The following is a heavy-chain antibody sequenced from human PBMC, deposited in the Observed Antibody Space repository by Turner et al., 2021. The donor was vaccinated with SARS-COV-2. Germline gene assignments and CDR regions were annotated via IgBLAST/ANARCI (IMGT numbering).Heavy chain of an antibody. Sequence: QVQLVQSGAEVKKPGSSVTVSCTASRGIFRRYTSSWVRQAPGQGPEWMGRIIPILGRANYEQKFQGRVTFTADKSTSTAYMEVSSLRSEDTAVYYCATRVYDILTGLELGYFDYWGQGTLVTVSS. CDR2: IIPILGRA. CDR3: ATRVYDILTGLELGYFDY. J-gene: IGHJ4*02. D-gene: IGHD3-9*01. CDR1: RGIFRRYT. V-gene: IGHV1-69*09.